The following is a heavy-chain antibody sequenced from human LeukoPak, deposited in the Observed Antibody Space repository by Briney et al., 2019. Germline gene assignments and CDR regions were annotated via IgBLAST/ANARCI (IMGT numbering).Heavy chain of an antibody. CDR2: ISSSSSYI. CDR3: ARDGRGIAAAGTLSMDV. Sequence: GGSLRLSCTASGFTFSDYAVNWVRQAPGKGLEWVSSISSSSSYIYYADSVKGRFTISRDNAKNSLYLQMNSLRAEDTAVYYCARDGRGIAAAGTLSMDVWGQGTTVTVSS. CDR1: GFTFSDYA. V-gene: IGHV3-21*01. J-gene: IGHJ6*02. D-gene: IGHD6-13*01.